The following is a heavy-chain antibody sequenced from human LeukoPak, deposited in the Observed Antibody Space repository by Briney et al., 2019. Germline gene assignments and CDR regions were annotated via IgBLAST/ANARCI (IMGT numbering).Heavy chain of an antibody. D-gene: IGHD6-6*01. V-gene: IGHV4-59*01. CDR1: GGSISSYY. CDR2: IYYSGST. Sequence: SETLSLTCTVSGGSISSYYWSWIRQPPGKGLEWIGYIYYSGSTSYNPSLKSRVTISVDTSKNQFSLKLSSVTAADTAVYYCASGWVLEYSSSSGFDYWGQGTLVTVSS. J-gene: IGHJ4*02. CDR3: ASGWVLEYSSSSGFDY.